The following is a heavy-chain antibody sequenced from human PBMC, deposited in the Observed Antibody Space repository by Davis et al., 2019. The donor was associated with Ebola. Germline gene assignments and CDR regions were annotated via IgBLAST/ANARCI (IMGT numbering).Heavy chain of an antibody. J-gene: IGHJ3*01. Sequence: PGGSLRLSCSASGFTSSTYAMSWVRQAPGKGLEWVSTYGTSADTYYADSVKGRFTISRDNSKNTLYLQMNGLRVEDTAIYYCAKDNRNIWSEVWGQGTMVTVSS. V-gene: IGHV3-23*01. D-gene: IGHD2/OR15-2a*01. CDR3: AKDNRNIWSEV. CDR1: GFTSSTYA. CDR2: GTSADT.